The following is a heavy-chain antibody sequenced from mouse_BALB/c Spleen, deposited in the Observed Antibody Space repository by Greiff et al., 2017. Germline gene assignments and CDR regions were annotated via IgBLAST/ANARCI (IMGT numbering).Heavy chain of an antibody. CDR2: ISNGGGST. CDR3: ARHDYGPPDY. Sequence: EVKLMESGGGLVQPGGSLKLSCAASGFTFSSYTMSWVRQTPEKRLEWVAYISNGGGSTYYPDTVKGRFTISRDNAKNTLYLQMSSLKSEDTAMYYCARHDYGPPDYWGQGTTLTVSS. CDR1: GFTFSSYT. D-gene: IGHD1-2*01. V-gene: IGHV5-12-2*01. J-gene: IGHJ2*01.